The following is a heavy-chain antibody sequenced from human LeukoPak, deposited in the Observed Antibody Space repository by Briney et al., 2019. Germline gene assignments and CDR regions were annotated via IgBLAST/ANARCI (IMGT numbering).Heavy chain of an antibody. J-gene: IGHJ3*02. CDR1: GFTFSTSW. Sequence: GGSLRLSCAASGFTFSTSWMSWVRQAPGKGLEWVANIKTDGSEIYYADSVKGRFTISRDNAKNSLYLQMNSLRAEDTAVYYCARLAAPDAFDIWGQGTMVTASS. V-gene: IGHV3-7*01. CDR2: IKTDGSEI. CDR3: ARLAAPDAFDI. D-gene: IGHD6-13*01.